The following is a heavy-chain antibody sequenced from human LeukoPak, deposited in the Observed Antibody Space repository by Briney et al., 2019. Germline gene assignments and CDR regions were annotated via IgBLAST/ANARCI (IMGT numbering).Heavy chain of an antibody. CDR2: IKQDGSEK. CDR3: ARGTMAAAGYYYFDY. V-gene: IGHV3-7*04. D-gene: IGHD6-13*01. CDR1: GFTFSSYW. Sequence: PGGSLRLSCAASGFTFSSYWMSWVRQAPGKGLEWVANIKQDGSEKYYVDSVKGRFTISRDNAKNSLYLQMYSLRAEDTAVYYCARGTMAAAGYYYFDYWGQGTQVTVSS. J-gene: IGHJ4*02.